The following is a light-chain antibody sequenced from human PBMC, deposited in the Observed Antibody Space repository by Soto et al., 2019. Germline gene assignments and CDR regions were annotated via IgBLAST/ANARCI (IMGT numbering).Light chain of an antibody. Sequence: QSALTQPASVSGSPGQSITISCTGTSSDVGGYNYVSWYQQHPGKAPKLMIYEVKNRSSGVSSRFSGSKSGNTASLTISGLQAEDEADYYCSSSTTTNTYVFGTGTKLTVL. CDR2: EVK. V-gene: IGLV2-14*01. CDR1: SSDVGGYNY. J-gene: IGLJ1*01. CDR3: SSSTTTNTYV.